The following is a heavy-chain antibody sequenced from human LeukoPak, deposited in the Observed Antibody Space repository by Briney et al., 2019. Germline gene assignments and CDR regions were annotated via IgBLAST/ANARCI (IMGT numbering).Heavy chain of an antibody. J-gene: IGHJ4*02. CDR3: AKGSSAWNEVFHFDY. Sequence: GGSLRLSCAASGFTFSGYWMSWVRQAPGKGLEWISYIRTTGTTKYYADSVQGRFIISRDNAKNSPYLQMNSLRAEDTAVYYCAKGSSAWNEVFHFDYWGQGTLVTVSS. CDR2: IRTTGTTK. V-gene: IGHV3-11*04. CDR1: GFTFSGYW. D-gene: IGHD6-19*01.